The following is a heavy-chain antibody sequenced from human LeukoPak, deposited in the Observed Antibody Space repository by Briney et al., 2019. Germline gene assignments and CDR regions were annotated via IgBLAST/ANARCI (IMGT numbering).Heavy chain of an antibody. D-gene: IGHD2-21*02. Sequence: GASVKVSCKASGYTFTGYYMHWVRQAPGQGLEWMGWINPNSGGTNYAQKFQGRVTMTRDTSISTAYMELSRLRSDDTAVYYCAQNILWWWLLPVYDYWGQGTLVTVPS. CDR1: GYTFTGYY. CDR3: AQNILWWWLLPVYDY. J-gene: IGHJ4*02. V-gene: IGHV1-2*02. CDR2: INPNSGGT.